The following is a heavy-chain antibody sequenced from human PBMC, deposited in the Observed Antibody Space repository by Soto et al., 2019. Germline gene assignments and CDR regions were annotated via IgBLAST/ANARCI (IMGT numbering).Heavy chain of an antibody. D-gene: IGHD7-27*01. CDR2: IRSKAYGGTT. J-gene: IGHJ4*02. V-gene: IGHV3-49*03. CDR1: GFTFGDYA. CDR3: TRESPPLGFFDY. Sequence: GESLKISCTASGFTFGDYAMSWFRQAPGKGLEWVGFIRSKAYGGTTEYAASVKGRFTISRDDSKSIAYLQMNSLKTEDTAVYYCTRESPPLGFFDYWGQGTLVTVSS.